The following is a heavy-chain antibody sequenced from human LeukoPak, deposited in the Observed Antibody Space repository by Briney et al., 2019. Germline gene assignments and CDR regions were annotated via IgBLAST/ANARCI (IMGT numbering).Heavy chain of an antibody. D-gene: IGHD3-16*01. CDR1: GFTFPTFW. CDR3: ARDLRGSPDR. V-gene: IGHV3-74*01. J-gene: IGHJ5*02. Sequence: GGSLRLSCAASGFTFPTFWMNWVRQVPGKGLVWVSLINPDGSTTTYADSVKGRFTISRDNAKNTVYLQMNSLRGEDTAVYYCARDLRGSPDRWGQGTLVTVSS. CDR2: INPDGSTT.